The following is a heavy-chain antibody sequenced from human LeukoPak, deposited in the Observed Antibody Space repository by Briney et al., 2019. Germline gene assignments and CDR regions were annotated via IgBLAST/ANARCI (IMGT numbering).Heavy chain of an antibody. Sequence: GGSLRLSCAASGFTFSSYGMHWVRQAPGKGLEWVAVISYDGSNKYYADSVKGRFTISRDNSKNTLYLQMNSLRAEDTAVYFCATGHTSLAPGGQGTLVTVSS. CDR2: ISYDGSNK. J-gene: IGHJ4*02. CDR3: ATGHTSLAP. V-gene: IGHV3-30*03. CDR1: GFTFSSYG.